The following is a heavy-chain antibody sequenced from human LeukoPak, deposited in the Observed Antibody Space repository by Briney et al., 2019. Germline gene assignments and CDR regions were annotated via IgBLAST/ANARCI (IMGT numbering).Heavy chain of an antibody. Sequence: PSETLSLTCSVSGYSISSGYYWGWIRQSPGKGLEWIGSIYHSGSTYYNPSLKSRVTISVETSKNQFSLKLKSVTAADTAVYYCARGGYYGSGNDFRFDPWGQGTLVTVSS. CDR1: GYSISSGYY. D-gene: IGHD3-10*01. CDR2: IYHSGST. J-gene: IGHJ5*02. V-gene: IGHV4-38-2*02. CDR3: ARGGYYGSGNDFRFDP.